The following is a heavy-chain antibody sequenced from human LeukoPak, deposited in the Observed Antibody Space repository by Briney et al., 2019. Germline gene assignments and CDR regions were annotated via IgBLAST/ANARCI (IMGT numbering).Heavy chain of an antibody. CDR3: AREDSSGWLRWKDYFDY. J-gene: IGHJ4*02. V-gene: IGHV4-38-2*02. CDR1: GYSISSGYY. Sequence: SETLSLACTVSGYSISSGYYWGWIRQPPGKGLEWIGSIYHSGSTYYNPSLKSRVTISVDTSKNQFSLKLSSVTAADTAVYYCAREDSSGWLRWKDYFDYWGQGTLVTVSS. CDR2: IYHSGST. D-gene: IGHD6-19*01.